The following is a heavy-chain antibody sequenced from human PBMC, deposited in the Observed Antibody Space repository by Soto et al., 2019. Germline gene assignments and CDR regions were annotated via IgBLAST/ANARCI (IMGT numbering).Heavy chain of an antibody. Sequence: PSETLSLTCTVSGGSISSYYWSWIRQPPGKGLEWIGYIYYIGSTNYNPSLKSRVTISIDTSKNQFSLKLSSVTAVDTAVYYCARVLFGRGNWFDPWGQETLVTVSS. CDR1: GGSISSYY. D-gene: IGHD3-3*01. CDR3: ARVLFGRGNWFDP. CDR2: IYYIGST. J-gene: IGHJ5*02. V-gene: IGHV4-59*01.